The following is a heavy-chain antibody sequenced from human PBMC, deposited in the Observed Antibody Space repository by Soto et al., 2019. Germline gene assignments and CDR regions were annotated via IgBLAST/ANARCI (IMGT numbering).Heavy chain of an antibody. J-gene: IGHJ4*02. Sequence: SETLSLTCTVSGGSISSGGYYWSWIRQHPGKGLEWIGYIYYSGSTYYNPSLKSRVTISVDTSKNQFSLKLSSVTAADTAVYYCARAVRKYSSSWYLDYWGQGTLVTVSS. CDR2: IYYSGST. D-gene: IGHD6-13*01. CDR1: GGSISSGGYY. V-gene: IGHV4-31*03. CDR3: ARAVRKYSSSWYLDY.